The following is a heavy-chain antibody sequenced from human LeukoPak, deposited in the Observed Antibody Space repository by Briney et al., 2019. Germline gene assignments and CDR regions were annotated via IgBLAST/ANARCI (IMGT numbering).Heavy chain of an antibody. CDR3: ARGVAFSDY. CDR2: VNPNSGGT. Sequence: ASVKVSCKASGYRFTGYYMHWVRQAPGQGLEWMGWVNPNSGGTIFAQKFQGRVTMTRDTSTSTAYMELRSLRSDDTAVYYCARGVAFSDYWGQGTLVTVSS. D-gene: IGHD5-12*01. J-gene: IGHJ4*02. V-gene: IGHV1-2*02. CDR1: GYRFTGYY.